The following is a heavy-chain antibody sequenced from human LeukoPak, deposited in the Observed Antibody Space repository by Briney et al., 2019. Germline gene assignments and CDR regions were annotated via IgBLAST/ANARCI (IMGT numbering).Heavy chain of an antibody. CDR2: IKSKIDGGTT. CDR1: GFTFTNAW. V-gene: IGHV3-15*01. J-gene: IGHJ4*02. D-gene: IGHD6-13*01. CDR3: TTDAGYTSRWYNY. Sequence: GGSLRLSCAASGFTFTNAWMSWVRQGTGKGLEWVGRIKSKIDGGTTDYATPVKGRFTISRDDSRNTLYLQMNSLKTEDTAVYYCTTDAGYTSRWYNYWGQGTLVTVSS.